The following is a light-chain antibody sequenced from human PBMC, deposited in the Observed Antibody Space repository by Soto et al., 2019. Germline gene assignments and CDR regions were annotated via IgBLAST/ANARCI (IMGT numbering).Light chain of an antibody. J-gene: IGKJ1*01. CDR2: KAS. Sequence: DIQMTQSPSTLSGAVGHVVSMTCRASQTISSWLAWYHQKPGKAPKLLIYKASTLKSGVPSRFSGSGSGTEFTLTISSLQPDDFATYYCQHYNSYAEAFGQGTKVDI. CDR3: QHYNSYAEA. V-gene: IGKV1-5*03. CDR1: QTISSW.